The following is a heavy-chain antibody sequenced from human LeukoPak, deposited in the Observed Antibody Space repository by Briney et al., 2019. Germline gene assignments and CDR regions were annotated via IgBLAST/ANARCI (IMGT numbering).Heavy chain of an antibody. CDR1: GFTFSSYT. CDR3: ARDSEAYYDILTGYYGGNWFDP. V-gene: IGHV3-21*01. J-gene: IGHJ5*02. CDR2: ISGSSSFT. D-gene: IGHD3-9*01. Sequence: PGGSLRLSCAASGFTFSSYTMNWIRQAPGKGLEWVSSISGSSSFTYYAESVKGRFTISRDNAKNSLYLQMNSLRAVDTALYYCARDSEAYYDILTGYYGGNWFDPWGQGTLVTVSS.